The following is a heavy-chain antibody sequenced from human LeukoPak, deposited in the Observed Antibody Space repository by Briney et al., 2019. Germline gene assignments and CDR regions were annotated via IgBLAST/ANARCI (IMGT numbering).Heavy chain of an antibody. CDR1: GFTFSSYS. CDR3: ARSYSIVGATSY. Sequence: GGSLRLSCAASGFTFSSYSMNWVRQAPGKGLEWVSSISSSSSYIYYADSVKGRFTISRDNAKSSLYLQMNSLRAEDTAVYYCARSYSIVGATSYWGQGTLVTVSS. J-gene: IGHJ4*02. V-gene: IGHV3-21*01. CDR2: ISSSSSYI. D-gene: IGHD1-26*01.